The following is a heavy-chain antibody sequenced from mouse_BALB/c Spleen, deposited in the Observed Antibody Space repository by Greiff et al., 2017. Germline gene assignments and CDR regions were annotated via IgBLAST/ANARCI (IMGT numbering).Heavy chain of an antibody. V-gene: IGHV1-15*01. D-gene: IGHD2-3*01. CDR3: TIYDGYPY. CDR2: IDPETGGT. Sequence: QVQLQQSGAELVRPGASVTLSCKASGYTFTDYEMHWVKQTPVHGLEWIGAIDPETGGTAYNQKFKGKATLTADKSSGTAYMELRSLTSEDSAVYYCTIYDGYPYWGQGTLVTVSA. J-gene: IGHJ3*01. CDR1: GYTFTDYE.